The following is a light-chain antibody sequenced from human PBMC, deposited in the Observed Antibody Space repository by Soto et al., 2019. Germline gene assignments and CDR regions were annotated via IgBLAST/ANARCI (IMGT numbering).Light chain of an antibody. Sequence: DLQMTQSPSSVSASVGDRVSITCRASQGISNWLAWYQQKPGRAPKLLIYTGSSLQSGVPSRFSGTGSRTDFTLTISSLQPEDVATYYCQQANSFPLTFGGGTKVEIK. CDR3: QQANSFPLT. V-gene: IGKV1-12*01. CDR1: QGISNW. CDR2: TGS. J-gene: IGKJ4*01.